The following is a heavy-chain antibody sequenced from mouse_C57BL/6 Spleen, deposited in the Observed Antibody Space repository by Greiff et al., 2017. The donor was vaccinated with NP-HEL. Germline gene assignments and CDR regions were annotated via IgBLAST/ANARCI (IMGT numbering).Heavy chain of an antibody. J-gene: IGHJ1*03. CDR3: ARGGYGRGHWYFDV. V-gene: IGHV3-6*01. D-gene: IGHD2-2*01. CDR2: ISYDGSN. Sequence: EVKLQESGPGLVKPSQSLSLTCSVTGYSITSGYYWNWIRQFPGNKLEWMGYISYDGSNNYNPSLKNRISITRDTSKNQFFLKLNSVTTEDTATYYWARGGYGRGHWYFDVWGTGTTVTVSS. CDR1: GYSITSGYY.